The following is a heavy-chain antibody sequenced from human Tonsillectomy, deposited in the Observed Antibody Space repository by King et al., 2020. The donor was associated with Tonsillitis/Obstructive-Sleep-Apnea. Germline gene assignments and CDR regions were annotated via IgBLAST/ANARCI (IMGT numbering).Heavy chain of an antibody. D-gene: IGHD2-2*01. CDR3: ARHGVVPAGHYSYYYRDV. J-gene: IGHJ6*03. CDR2: FYYSGST. CDR1: GGSISSYY. V-gene: IGHV4-59*08. Sequence: VQLQESGPGLVKPSETLSLTCFVSGGSISSYYWSWIRQPPDKGLEWIGYFYYSGSTKYNPSLNSRVTISVDTSKNQFPLMLSSVTAADTAVYYCARHGVVPAGHYSYYYRDVWGKGTTVTVSS.